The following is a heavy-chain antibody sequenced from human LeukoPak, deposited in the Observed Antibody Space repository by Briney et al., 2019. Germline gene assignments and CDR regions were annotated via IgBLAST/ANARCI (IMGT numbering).Heavy chain of an antibody. V-gene: IGHV3-23*01. CDR3: ARLSSGWSRVMGDY. Sequence: SGGSLRLSCAASGFTFSSYAMSWVRQAPGKGLEWVSAISGSGGSTYYADSVKGRFTISRDNSKNTLYLQMNSLRAEDTAVYYCARLSSGWSRVMGDYWGQGTLVTVSS. J-gene: IGHJ4*02. D-gene: IGHD6-19*01. CDR2: ISGSGGST. CDR1: GFTFSSYA.